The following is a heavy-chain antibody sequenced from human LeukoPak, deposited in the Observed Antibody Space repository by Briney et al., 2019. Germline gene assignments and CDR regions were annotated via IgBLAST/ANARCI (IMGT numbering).Heavy chain of an antibody. Sequence: GGSLRLSCAASGFAFNNAWMNWVRQAPGKGLEWVGRIKKKIEGETAHYAAPVRGRFIISRDDSKNTLYLQMDSLKAEDTAVYYCTTRVVTTNDYWDQGTLVTVSS. D-gene: IGHD2-21*02. J-gene: IGHJ4*02. CDR3: TTRVVTTNDY. CDR2: IKKKIEGETA. V-gene: IGHV3-15*01. CDR1: GFAFNNAW.